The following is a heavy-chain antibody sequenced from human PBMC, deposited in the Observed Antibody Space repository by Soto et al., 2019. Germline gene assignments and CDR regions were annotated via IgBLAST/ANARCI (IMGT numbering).Heavy chain of an antibody. V-gene: IGHV4-59*08. CDR1: GGSITSYY. D-gene: IGHD6-19*01. J-gene: IGHJ5*02. Sequence: SETLSLTCTVSGGSITSYYWSWIRQPPGEGLEWIGYIYYSGTSHYNPSLESRVTISVDTSNNQFSLKLTSVTAADTAVYYCARPAVAGTVWFDPWGQGTLVTVSS. CDR3: ARPAVAGTVWFDP. CDR2: IYYSGTS.